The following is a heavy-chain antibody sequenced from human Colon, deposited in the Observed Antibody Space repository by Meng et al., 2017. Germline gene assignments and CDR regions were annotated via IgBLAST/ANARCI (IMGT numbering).Heavy chain of an antibody. V-gene: IGHV4-31*03. Sequence: QVHLQRPVPGQVKHSQTLHLTGTASGASSSTSGHWCSCIRQHPGKCLEWIGYVFYSGSTQYNPSLKCRVSISVDTSKNHFSLKLYSMTAADTAVYYCARDVSGGYYWFDPWGQGTLVTVSS. CDR1: GASSSTSGHW. CDR2: VFYSGST. CDR3: ARDVSGGYYWFDP. J-gene: IGHJ5*02. D-gene: IGHD3-22*01.